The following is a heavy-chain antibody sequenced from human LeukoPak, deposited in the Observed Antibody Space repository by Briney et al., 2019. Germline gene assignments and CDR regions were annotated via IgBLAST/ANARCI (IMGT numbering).Heavy chain of an antibody. CDR3: ARDLRSKYCSGGSCPPNY. D-gene: IGHD2-15*01. V-gene: IGHV3-7*01. CDR1: GFTFSSYW. J-gene: IGHJ4*02. Sequence: PGGSLRLSCAASGFTFSSYWMSWVRQAPGKGLEWVANIKQDGSEKYYVDSVKGRFTISRDNAKNSLYLQMNSLRAEDTAVYYCARDLRSKYCSGGSCPPNYWGQGTLVTVSS. CDR2: IKQDGSEK.